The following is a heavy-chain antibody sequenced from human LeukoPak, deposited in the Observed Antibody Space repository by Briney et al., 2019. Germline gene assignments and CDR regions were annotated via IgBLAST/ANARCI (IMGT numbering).Heavy chain of an antibody. CDR1: GFTFSSYE. Sequence: GGSLRLSCAASGFTFSSYEMNWVRQAPGKGLEWVAFIRYDGSNKYYAHSVKGRFTISRDNSKNTLYLQMNSLRAEDTAVYYCAKHRRITMGRGAHAFDYWGQGTLVTVSS. D-gene: IGHD3-10*01. CDR3: AKHRRITMGRGAHAFDY. J-gene: IGHJ4*02. V-gene: IGHV3-30*02. CDR2: IRYDGSNK.